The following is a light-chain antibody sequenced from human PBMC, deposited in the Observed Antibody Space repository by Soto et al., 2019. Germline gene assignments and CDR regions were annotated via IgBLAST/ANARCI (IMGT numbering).Light chain of an antibody. J-gene: IGLJ1*01. CDR3: SSYAGSSNV. V-gene: IGLV2-8*01. CDR2: EVN. Sequence: QSALTQHPSASGSPEQSVAISCTGTSSDVGGYNYVSWYQQHPGKAPKLMIYEVNKRPSGVPDRFSGSKSGNTASLTVSGLQAEDDADYYCSSYAGSSNVFGTGTKVAVL. CDR1: SSDVGGYNY.